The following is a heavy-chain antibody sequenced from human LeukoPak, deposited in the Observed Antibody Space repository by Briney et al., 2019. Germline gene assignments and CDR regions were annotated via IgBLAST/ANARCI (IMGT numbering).Heavy chain of an antibody. CDR3: ATQVAVVVVPAAIEAAFDI. V-gene: IGHV4-59*01. CDR1: GASITTYY. Sequence: SETLSLTCTVSGASITTYYWSWVRQPPGKGLEWIGYLYYSGSTNYNPSLKSRVTISVDTSKNQFSLKLNSVTAADTAVYCCATQVAVVVVPAAIEAAFDIWGQGTMVTVSS. J-gene: IGHJ3*02. D-gene: IGHD2-2*02. CDR2: LYYSGST.